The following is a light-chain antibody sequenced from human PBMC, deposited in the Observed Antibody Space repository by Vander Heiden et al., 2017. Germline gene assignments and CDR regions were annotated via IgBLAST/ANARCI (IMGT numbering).Light chain of an antibody. CDR1: QSVSSY. Sequence: EIVLTQSPATLSLSPVQRATLSCRASQSVSSYLAWYQQKPGQAPRLLIYDASNRATGIPGRFSGSGSGTDFTLTISSLEPEDFAVYYCQQRLNWPRTFGPGTKVDFK. V-gene: IGKV3-11*01. CDR3: QQRLNWPRT. J-gene: IGKJ3*01. CDR2: DAS.